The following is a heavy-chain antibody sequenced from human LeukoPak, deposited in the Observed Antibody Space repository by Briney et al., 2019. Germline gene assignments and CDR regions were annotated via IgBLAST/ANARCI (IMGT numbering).Heavy chain of an antibody. V-gene: IGHV3-74*01. CDR3: AREGETWGILI. CDR1: GFMFSSYW. CDR2: IKTEGSSA. Sequence: GGSLRLSCAASGFMFSSYWMHWVRQVPGKGLAWVSRIKTEGSSAHYADSVRGRFTISRDNAKSTLFLQMNSLRDGDTAVYYCAREGETWGILIWGQGTMVTVSS. D-gene: IGHD7-27*01. J-gene: IGHJ3*02.